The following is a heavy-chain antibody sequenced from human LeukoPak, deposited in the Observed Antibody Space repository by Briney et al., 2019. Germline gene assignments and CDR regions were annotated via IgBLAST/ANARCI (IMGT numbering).Heavy chain of an antibody. J-gene: IGHJ4*02. D-gene: IGHD1-26*01. CDR1: GGSISSGDYY. Sequence: SETLSLTRTVSGGSISSGDYYWSWIRQPPGKGLEWIGYIYYSGSTNYNPSLKSRVTISVDTSKNQFSLKLSSVTAADTAVYYCARDNRGSGSDYYFDYWGQGTLVTVSS. CDR3: ARDNRGSGSDYYFDY. CDR2: IYYSGST. V-gene: IGHV4-61*08.